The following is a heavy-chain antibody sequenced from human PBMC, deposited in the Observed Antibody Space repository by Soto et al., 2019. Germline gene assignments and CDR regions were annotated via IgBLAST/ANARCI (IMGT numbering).Heavy chain of an antibody. CDR2: IIPIFGTA. Sequence: RASVKVSCKASGGTFSSYAISRVRQAPGQGLEWMGGIIPIFGTANYAQKFQGRVTITADESTSTAYMELSSLRSEDTAVYYCARVESGGRIARATRFDPWGQGTLVTVSS. CDR1: GGTFSSYA. CDR3: ARVESGGRIARATRFDP. J-gene: IGHJ5*02. D-gene: IGHD2-15*01. V-gene: IGHV1-69*13.